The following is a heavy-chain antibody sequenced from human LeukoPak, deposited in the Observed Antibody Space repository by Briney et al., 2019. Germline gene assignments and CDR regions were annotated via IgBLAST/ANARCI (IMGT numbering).Heavy chain of an antibody. CDR3: AKDSGRWLQLEAFDI. CDR2: ISGRGETT. V-gene: IGHV3-23*01. Sequence: GGSLRLSCAASGFNFRGQAMSWVRQGPGKGLEWVAGISGRGETTYYADSVKGRFTISRDNSKNTLFLQVNSLRAEDTAVYYCAKDSGRWLQLEAFDIWGQGTMVTVSS. J-gene: IGHJ3*02. D-gene: IGHD5-24*01. CDR1: GFNFRGQA.